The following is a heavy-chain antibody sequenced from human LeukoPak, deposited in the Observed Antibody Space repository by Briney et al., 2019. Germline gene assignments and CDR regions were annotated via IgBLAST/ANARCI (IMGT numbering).Heavy chain of an antibody. CDR3: ARAQAGNYDWPLDL. V-gene: IGHV1-69*05. Sequence: ASVKVSCKASRGTFSKYALSWVRQAPGQGLEWMGAIIPFLDTSNYPPKFQDRVTITTDESTSTAYMDLSSLRSDDTAVYYCARAQAGNYDWPLDLWGQGTLVTVSS. J-gene: IGHJ5*02. CDR2: IIPFLDTS. CDR1: RGTFSKYA. D-gene: IGHD5-12*01.